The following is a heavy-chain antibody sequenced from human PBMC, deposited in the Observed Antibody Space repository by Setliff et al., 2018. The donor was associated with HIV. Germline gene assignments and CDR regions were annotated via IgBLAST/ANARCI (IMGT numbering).Heavy chain of an antibody. CDR1: GGSISSSSYY. CDR2: IYYSGST. Sequence: ASETLSLTCTVSGGSISSSSYYWGWIRQPPGKGLEWIGYIYYSGSTNYNPSLKSRVTISLDTSKNQFSLNLSSVSAADTALYYCARENRYREGDHGFDIWGQGTMVTVSS. D-gene: IGHD3-16*02. V-gene: IGHV4-61*05. CDR3: ARENRYREGDHGFDI. J-gene: IGHJ3*02.